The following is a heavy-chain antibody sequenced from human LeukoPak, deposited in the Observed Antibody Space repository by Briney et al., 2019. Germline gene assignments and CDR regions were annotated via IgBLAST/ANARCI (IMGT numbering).Heavy chain of an antibody. V-gene: IGHV3-30*18. CDR3: AKDSVDCGSSNCYIYYGVDV. D-gene: IGHD2-2*01. Sequence: GGSLRLSCAASGFTFSSYGMSWVRQAPGKGLEWVAVISYDGSNKYYADSVKGRFTLSRDNSKNTVYLQMNSLRGEDTAVYYCAKDSVDCGSSNCYIYYGVDVWGQGTTVTVSS. CDR2: ISYDGSNK. CDR1: GFTFSSYG. J-gene: IGHJ6*02.